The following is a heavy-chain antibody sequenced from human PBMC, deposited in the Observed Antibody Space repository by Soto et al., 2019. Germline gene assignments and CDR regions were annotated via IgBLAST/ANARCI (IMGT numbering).Heavy chain of an antibody. CDR2: IYYSGTT. CDR3: ARRKHGDSSGWGEFDY. D-gene: IGHD6-19*01. Sequence: QLQLQESGPGLVKPSETLSLTCTVSNGSISSSNYHWGWIRQALGKGLECIGSIYYSGTTYYNPSLKSRVTISVETSKNQFSLKLSSVTAADTAVYYCARRKHGDSSGWGEFDYWGQGTLVTVSS. J-gene: IGHJ4*02. CDR1: NGSISSSNYH. V-gene: IGHV4-39*01.